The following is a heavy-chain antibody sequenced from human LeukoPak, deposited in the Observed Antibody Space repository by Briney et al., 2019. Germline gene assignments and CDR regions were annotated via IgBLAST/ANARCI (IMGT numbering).Heavy chain of an antibody. V-gene: IGHV3-9*01. CDR2: ISWSSASI. D-gene: IGHD5-12*01. J-gene: IGHJ4*02. CDR1: GFTFHHYA. CDR3: AKDKAPLYSGYDWDLDF. Sequence: GGSLRLSCAASGFTFHHYAIHWVRQVPGKGLEWVSGISWSSASIGYADSVKGRFAISRDNAKNSVYLQMNSLRAEDTAFYYCAKDKAPLYSGYDWDLDFWGQGTLVTVSS.